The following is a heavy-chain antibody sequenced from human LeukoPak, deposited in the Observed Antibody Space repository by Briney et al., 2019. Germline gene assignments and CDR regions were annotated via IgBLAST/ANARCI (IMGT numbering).Heavy chain of an antibody. CDR3: ARSYGGNSAYFQH. D-gene: IGHD4-23*01. Sequence: HSGGSLRLSCAASGFTFSSYAMSWVRQAPGKGLEWVSAISGSGGSTYYADSVKGRFTISRDNSKNSLYLHMNSLRAEDTAVYYCARSYGGNSAYFQHWGQGTLVTVSS. CDR1: GFTFSSYA. J-gene: IGHJ1*01. V-gene: IGHV3-23*01. CDR2: ISGSGGST.